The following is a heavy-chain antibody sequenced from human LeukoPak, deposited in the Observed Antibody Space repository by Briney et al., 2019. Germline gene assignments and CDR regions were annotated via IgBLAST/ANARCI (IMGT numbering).Heavy chain of an antibody. D-gene: IGHD2-15*01. V-gene: IGHV5-51*01. Sequence: GESLKISCQASGYRFTSYWIAWAGQMPGKGLEWMGIIYPSDSDTRYSASFQGQVIISADKSINTAYLQWSSLKASDTAMYYCARHVGDYFDYWGQGTLVTVSS. J-gene: IGHJ4*02. CDR3: ARHVGDYFDY. CDR1: GYRFTSYW. CDR2: IYPSDSDT.